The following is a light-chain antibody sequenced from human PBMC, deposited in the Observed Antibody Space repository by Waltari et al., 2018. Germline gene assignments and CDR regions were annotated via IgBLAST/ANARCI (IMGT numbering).Light chain of an antibody. V-gene: IGLV3-21*01. CDR2: DDN. Sequence: SYVLTQPPSASVAPGKTATIACGGNNVGGKSVQWYQQKPGRAPVLVVHDDNARPSGIPDRFSGSNSGDTATLTISRVEVGDEAHYYCQVWDSSPETVVFGGGTKLTVL. CDR1: NVGGKS. J-gene: IGLJ2*01. CDR3: QVWDSSPETVV.